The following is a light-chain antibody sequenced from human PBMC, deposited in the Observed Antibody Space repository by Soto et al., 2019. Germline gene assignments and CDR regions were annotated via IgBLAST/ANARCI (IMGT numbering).Light chain of an antibody. J-gene: IGLJ3*02. CDR1: NSNIGSNT. CDR2: ANN. V-gene: IGLV1-44*01. CDR3: AAWDDRLNGWV. Sequence: QSAVTQPPSASGTPGQRVTISCSGSNSNIGSNTVNWYQQVPGTAPKLLIYANNKRPSGVSDRFSGSKSGTSASLAISGLQSEDEADYYCAAWDDRLNGWVFGGGTKLTVL.